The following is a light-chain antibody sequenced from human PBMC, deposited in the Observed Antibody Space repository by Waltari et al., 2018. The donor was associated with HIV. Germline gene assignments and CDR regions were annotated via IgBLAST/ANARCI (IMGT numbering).Light chain of an antibody. CDR1: KLGDKY. V-gene: IGLV3-1*01. Sequence: SYELTQPPSVSVSPGQTASITCSGDKLGDKYACWYQQKPCQSPVLVIYQDSKRPSGIPGRFAGSNSGNTATLTISGTQAMDEADYYCQAWDSSTVVVFGGGTKLTVL. J-gene: IGLJ2*01. CDR3: QAWDSSTVVV. CDR2: QDS.